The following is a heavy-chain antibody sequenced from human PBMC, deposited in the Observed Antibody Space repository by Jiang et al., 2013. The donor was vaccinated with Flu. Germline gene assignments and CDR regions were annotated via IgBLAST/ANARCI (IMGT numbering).Heavy chain of an antibody. D-gene: IGHD3-22*01. Sequence: KPTQTLTLTCSFSGFSLSASGVAVGWVRQPPGKALEWLALIYWDDSERYSPSLKSRLTISKDTSKNQVVLTLTNMDPVDTATYFCARAFSSSWFALTDSYFGLDVWGQGTTVTVSS. V-gene: IGHV2-5*02. CDR3: ARAFSSSWFALTDSYFGLDV. J-gene: IGHJ6*02. CDR1: GFSLSASGVA. CDR2: IYWDDSE.